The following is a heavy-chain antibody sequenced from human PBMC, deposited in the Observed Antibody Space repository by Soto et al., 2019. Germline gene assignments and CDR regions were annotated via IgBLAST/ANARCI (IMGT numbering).Heavy chain of an antibody. D-gene: IGHD2-2*01. CDR1: VGSFSGYY. V-gene: IGHV4-34*01. J-gene: IGHJ6*03. CDR3: ARGPNCSSTSCSALDYYYYYYMDV. Sequence: PSETLSLTCAVYVGSFSGYYWSWIRQPPGKGLEWIGEINHSGSTNYNPSLKSRVTISVDTSKNQFSLKLSSVTAADTAVYYCARGPNCSSTSCSALDYYYYYYMDVWGKGTTVTVSS. CDR2: INHSGST.